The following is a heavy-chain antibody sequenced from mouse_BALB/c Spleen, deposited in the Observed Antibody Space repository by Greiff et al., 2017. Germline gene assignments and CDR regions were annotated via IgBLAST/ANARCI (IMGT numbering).Heavy chain of an antibody. CDR3: ARGGLTGSIFDY. D-gene: IGHD4-1*01. J-gene: IGHJ2*01. V-gene: IGHV1S137*01. Sequence: QVQLQQSGAELVRPGVSVKISCKGSGYTFTDYAMHWVKQSHAKGLEWIGVISTYYGDASYNQKFKGKATMTVDKSSSTAYMELARLTSEDSAIYYCARGGLTGSIFDYWGQGTTLTVSA. CDR2: ISTYYGDA. CDR1: GYTFTDYA.